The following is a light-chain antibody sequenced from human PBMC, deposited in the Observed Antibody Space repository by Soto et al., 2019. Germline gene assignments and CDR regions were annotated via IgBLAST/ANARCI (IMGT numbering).Light chain of an antibody. CDR2: IGD. CDR3: AAWDDNLNAYV. V-gene: IGLV1-36*01. Sequence: QSVLTQPPSLSEAPRQRVAISCSGSSSNIGNNAVNWYQQLPGKTPKLLIYIGDQRASGVSDRFSASKSGTSASLAISGLRSDDEADYYCAAWDDNLNAYVFGSGTKLTVL. CDR1: SSNIGNNA. J-gene: IGLJ1*01.